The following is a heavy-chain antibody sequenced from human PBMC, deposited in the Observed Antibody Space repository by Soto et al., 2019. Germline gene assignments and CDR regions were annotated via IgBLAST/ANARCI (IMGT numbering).Heavy chain of an antibody. J-gene: IGHJ5*02. CDR3: ARVSGMAAAVTYNWFDP. CDR1: GGSFSGYY. CDR2: INHSGST. Sequence: SETLSLTCAVYGGSFSGYYWSWIRQPPGKGLEWIGEINHSGSTNYNPSLKSRVTISVDTSKNQFSLKLSSVTAADTAVYYCARVSGMAAAVTYNWFDPWGQGTLVTVSS. D-gene: IGHD6-13*01. V-gene: IGHV4-34*01.